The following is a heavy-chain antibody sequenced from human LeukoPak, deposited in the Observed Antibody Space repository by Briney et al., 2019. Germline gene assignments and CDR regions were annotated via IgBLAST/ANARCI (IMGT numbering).Heavy chain of an antibody. CDR1: RGSINSYY. CDR2: VYYTGST. D-gene: IGHD6-13*01. V-gene: IGHV4-59*01. J-gene: IGHJ3*01. Sequence: SENLSLNFTVPRGSINSYYWSWVRHHPGKGLEWIGFVYYTGSTNYSPSLKSRVTISVDTSKNQFSLKLRSVTAADTAVYYCARISSSNWYNERGAFDVWGQGTMVTVSS. CDR3: ARISSSNWYNERGAFDV.